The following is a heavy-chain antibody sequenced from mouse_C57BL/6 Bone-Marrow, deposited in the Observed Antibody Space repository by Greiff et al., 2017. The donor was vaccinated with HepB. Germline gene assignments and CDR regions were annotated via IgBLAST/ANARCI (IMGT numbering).Heavy chain of an antibody. CDR2: IRNKANGYTT. CDR1: GFTFTDYY. V-gene: IGHV7-3*01. CDR3: ARLYYYGSSDY. D-gene: IGHD1-1*01. Sequence: EVKLMESGGGLVQPGGSLSLSCAASGFTFTDYYMSWVRQPPGKALEWLGVIRNKANGYTTEYSVSVKGRFTISRDNSQSILYLQMNALSAEDSATYYCARLYYYGSSDYWGQGTTLTVSS. J-gene: IGHJ2*01.